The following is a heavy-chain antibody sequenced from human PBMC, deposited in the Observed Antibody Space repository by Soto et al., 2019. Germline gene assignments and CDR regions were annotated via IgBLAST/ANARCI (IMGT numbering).Heavy chain of an antibody. CDR2: IIPIFGTA. Sequence: QVQLVQSGAEVKKPGSSVKVSCKASGGTFSSYAISWVRQAPGQGLEWMGGIIPIFGTANYAQKFQGRVTITADESTSTDYMELSSLRSEDTAVYYCATTYGGVLYNCFDPWGQGTLVTVSS. V-gene: IGHV1-69*01. D-gene: IGHD4-17*01. J-gene: IGHJ5*02. CDR3: ATTYGGVLYNCFDP. CDR1: GGTFSSYA.